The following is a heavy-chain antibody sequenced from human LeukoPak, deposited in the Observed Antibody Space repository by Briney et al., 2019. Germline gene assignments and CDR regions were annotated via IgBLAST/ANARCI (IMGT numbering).Heavy chain of an antibody. Sequence: PGGSLRLSCAASGFTFSSCAMSWVRQAPGKRLEWVSLISGSGDSRYYADSVKGRFTISRDNAKNTLWLQMNSLRAEDTAVYYCAKGVTTVRIYYHGMDVWGQGTTVTVSS. D-gene: IGHD4-17*01. J-gene: IGHJ6*02. CDR2: ISGSGDSR. V-gene: IGHV3-23*01. CDR1: GFTFSSCA. CDR3: AKGVTTVRIYYHGMDV.